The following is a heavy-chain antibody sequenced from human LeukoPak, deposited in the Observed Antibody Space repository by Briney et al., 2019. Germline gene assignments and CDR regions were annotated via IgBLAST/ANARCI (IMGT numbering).Heavy chain of an antibody. Sequence: PGGSLRLSCAASGFTFSSYGMHWVRQAPGKGLEWVAVISYDGSNKYYADSVKGRFTISRDNSKNTLYLQMNSLRAEDTAVYYCAKDLRGIAVAGIDYWGQGTLVTVSS. CDR2: ISYDGSNK. V-gene: IGHV3-30*18. J-gene: IGHJ4*02. D-gene: IGHD6-19*01. CDR1: GFTFSSYG. CDR3: AKDLRGIAVAGIDY.